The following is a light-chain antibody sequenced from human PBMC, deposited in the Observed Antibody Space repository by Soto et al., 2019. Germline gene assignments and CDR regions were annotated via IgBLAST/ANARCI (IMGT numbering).Light chain of an antibody. CDR3: MQALQTPWT. Sequence: DIVMTQSPLSLSVTPGEPASISCRSSRSLLQSNGYKYLDWYLQKPGQSPQLLIYLNSNRASGVPDRFSGSGSGTDFTLKISRVEAEDVGVYYCMQALQTPWTFGQGTKVDI. V-gene: IGKV2-28*01. J-gene: IGKJ1*01. CDR1: RSLLQSNGYKY. CDR2: LNS.